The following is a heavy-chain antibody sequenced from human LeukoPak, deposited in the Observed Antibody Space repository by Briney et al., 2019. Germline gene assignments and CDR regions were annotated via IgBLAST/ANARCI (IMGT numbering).Heavy chain of an antibody. V-gene: IGHV4-31*03. D-gene: IGHD4-23*01. J-gene: IGHJ3*02. CDR1: GGSISSGGYY. CDR2: IYYSGST. CDR3: ARVYGGNSGAFDI. Sequence: PSETLSLTCTVSGGSISSGGYYWSWIRQHPGKGLEWIGYIYYSGSTYYNPSLKSRVTISVDTSKNQFSLKLSSVTAADTAVYYCARVYGGNSGAFDIWGQGTMVTVSS.